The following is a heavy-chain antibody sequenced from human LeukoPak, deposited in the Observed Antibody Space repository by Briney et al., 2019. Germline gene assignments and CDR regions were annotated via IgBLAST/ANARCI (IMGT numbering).Heavy chain of an antibody. D-gene: IGHD6-19*01. CDR1: GFTFRSYA. Sequence: GRSLRLSCVVSGFTFRSYAMRWVRQAPGKGLEYGSGISSNGGSTYYANSVRDRFTISRDNSKNMLYLQMGSLRAEDMAVYYCARDPSPGIAVAGTGDYFDFWGQGTLVTVSS. J-gene: IGHJ4*02. V-gene: IGHV3-64*01. CDR3: ARDPSPGIAVAGTGDYFDF. CDR2: ISSNGGST.